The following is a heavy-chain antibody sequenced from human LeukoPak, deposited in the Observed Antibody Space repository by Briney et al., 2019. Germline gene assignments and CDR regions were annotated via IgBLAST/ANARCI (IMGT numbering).Heavy chain of an antibody. CDR2: IYYSGST. CDR3: ARHDLVGIHPSSFDR. J-gene: IGHJ5*02. Sequence: SETLSLTCTVSGGSIRTTTNYWGWIRQPPGKGLEWIGSIYYSGSTYYNPPLKSRVTMSVDTSKNRFSLRMNSLTDADTAVYYCARHDLVGIHPSSFDRWGHGTLVTVSS. D-gene: IGHD1-26*01. V-gene: IGHV4-39*01. CDR1: GGSIRTTTNY.